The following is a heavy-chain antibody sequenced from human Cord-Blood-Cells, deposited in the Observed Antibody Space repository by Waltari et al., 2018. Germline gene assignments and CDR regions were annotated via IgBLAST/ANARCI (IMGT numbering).Heavy chain of an antibody. CDR3: ARGGRRHCSSTSCYFDY. CDR1: GGTFSSYA. Sequence: QVQLVQSGAEVKKPGSSVKVSCKASGGTFSSYATRWVRQAPGQGLEWMGGIIPIFGTANYAQKFQGRVTITADESTSTAYMELSSLRSEDTAVYYCARGGRRHCSSTSCYFDYWGQGTLVTVSS. V-gene: IGHV1-69*01. D-gene: IGHD2-2*01. CDR2: IIPIFGTA. J-gene: IGHJ4*02.